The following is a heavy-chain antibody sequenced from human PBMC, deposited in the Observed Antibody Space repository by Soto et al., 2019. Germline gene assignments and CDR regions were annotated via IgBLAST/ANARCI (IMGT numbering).Heavy chain of an antibody. J-gene: IGHJ1*01. D-gene: IGHD2-15*01. Sequence: ASVKVSCKASGYTFTSYGISWVRQAPGQGLEWMGWISAYNGNTNYAQKLQGRVTMTTDTSTSTAYMELRSLRSDDTAVYYCARAGEGCSGGSCYRGGYFQHWGQGTLVTVSS. CDR3: ARAGEGCSGGSCYRGGYFQH. CDR1: GYTFTSYG. CDR2: ISAYNGNT. V-gene: IGHV1-18*04.